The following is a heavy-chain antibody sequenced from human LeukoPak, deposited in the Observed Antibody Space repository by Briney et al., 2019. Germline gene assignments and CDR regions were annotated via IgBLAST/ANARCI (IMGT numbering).Heavy chain of an antibody. V-gene: IGHV5-51*01. CDR3: ARQIAAAATWGFFDY. CDR2: IYPGDSDT. J-gene: IGHJ4*02. D-gene: IGHD6-13*01. CDR1: GYSFTSYW. Sequence: PGESLKISCKGPGYSFTSYWIGWVRQMPGKGLEWMGIIYPGDSDTRYSPSFQGQVTISADKSISTAYLQWSSLKASDTAMYYCARQIAAAATWGFFDYWGQGTLVTVSS.